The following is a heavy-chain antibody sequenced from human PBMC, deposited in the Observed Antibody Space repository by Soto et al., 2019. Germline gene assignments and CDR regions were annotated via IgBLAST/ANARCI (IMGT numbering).Heavy chain of an antibody. J-gene: IGHJ4*02. CDR2: IKEDGSEI. D-gene: IGHD3-16*01. CDR1: GFNVMSYW. CDR3: ARDIGFDYVN. Sequence: PGGSLRLSCAVSGFNVMSYWMSWVRQAPGKGLEWVASIKEDGSEIYYLQSVRGRFSISRDSAGNALHLTMNYLSAEDTGVYFRARDIGFDYVNWGQGTLVTVSS. V-gene: IGHV3-7*01.